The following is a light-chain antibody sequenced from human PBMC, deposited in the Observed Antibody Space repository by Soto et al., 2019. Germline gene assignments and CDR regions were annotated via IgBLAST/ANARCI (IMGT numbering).Light chain of an antibody. CDR1: ISNIGSHI. Sequence: QSALADPPSASWTLGHRVTISFSGSISNIGSHIVNWYQQLPGAAPKLLIYSNNQRPSGVPDRFSGSKSGTSASLAISGIQSEDEADYYCAAWDDSLNDMFATWTKVPVL. J-gene: IGLJ1*01. CDR3: AAWDDSLNDM. CDR2: SNN. V-gene: IGLV1-44*01.